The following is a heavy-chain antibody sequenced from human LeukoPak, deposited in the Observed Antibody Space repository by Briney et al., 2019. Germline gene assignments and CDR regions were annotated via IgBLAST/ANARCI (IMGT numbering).Heavy chain of an antibody. CDR2: INHSGST. CDR3: ARVVRFLEWLTLGYFDY. Sequence: SETLSLTCAVYGGSFSGYYWSWIRQPPGKGLEWLGEINHSGSTNYNPSLKSRVTISVDTSKNQFSLKLSSVTAADTAVYYCARVVRFLEWLTLGYFDYWGQGTLVTVSS. CDR1: GGSFSGYY. V-gene: IGHV4-34*01. J-gene: IGHJ4*02. D-gene: IGHD3-3*01.